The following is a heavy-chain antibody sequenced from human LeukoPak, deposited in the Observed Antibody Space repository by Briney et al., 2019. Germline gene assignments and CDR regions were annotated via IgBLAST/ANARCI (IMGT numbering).Heavy chain of an antibody. Sequence: GGSLRLSCAASGFTFSSYDMYWVRQATGKGLEWVSAIGTAGDTYYPGSVKGRFTISRENAKNSLYLQMNSLRAEDTAVYYCARDHMAAGPLDYWGQGTLVTVSS. V-gene: IGHV3-13*01. CDR2: IGTAGDT. D-gene: IGHD6-13*01. CDR3: ARDHMAAGPLDY. CDR1: GFTFSSYD. J-gene: IGHJ4*02.